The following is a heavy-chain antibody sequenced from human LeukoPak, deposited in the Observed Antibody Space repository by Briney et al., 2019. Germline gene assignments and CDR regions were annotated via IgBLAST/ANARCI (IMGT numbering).Heavy chain of an antibody. V-gene: IGHV1-69*01. CDR3: ARVSDYYDSSGYYMIFDY. D-gene: IGHD3-22*01. J-gene: IGHJ4*02. CDR2: IIPIFGTA. CDR1: GGTFSSYA. Sequence: SVKVSCKASGGTFSSYAISWVRQAPGQGLEWMGGIIPIFGTANYAQKFQGRVTITADESSSTAYMELSGLRSEDTAVYYCARVSDYYDSSGYYMIFDYWGQGTLVTVSS.